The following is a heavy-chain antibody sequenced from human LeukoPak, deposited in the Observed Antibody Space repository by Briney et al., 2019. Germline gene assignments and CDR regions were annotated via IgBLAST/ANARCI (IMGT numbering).Heavy chain of an antibody. CDR2: IYSGGSA. Sequence: PGGSLRLSCAASGFTVSSSYMSWVRQAPGKGLEWVSVIYSGGSAYYADSVKGRFTISRDNAKNTLYLQMNSLRAEDTAVYYCARDGCYYDGYFGNWFDPWGQGTLVTVSS. V-gene: IGHV3-53*01. CDR3: ARDGCYYDGYFGNWFDP. J-gene: IGHJ5*02. CDR1: GFTVSSSY. D-gene: IGHD3-22*01.